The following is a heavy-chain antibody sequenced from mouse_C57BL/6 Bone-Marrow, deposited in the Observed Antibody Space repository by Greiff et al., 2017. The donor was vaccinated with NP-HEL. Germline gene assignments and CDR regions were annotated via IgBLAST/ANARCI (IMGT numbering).Heavy chain of an antibody. J-gene: IGHJ2*01. CDR3: ARSRPHFDY. CDR2: IYPGGGYT. D-gene: IGHD1-2*01. V-gene: IGHV1-63*01. CDR1: GYTFTNYW. Sequence: VKLQESGAELVRPGTSAKMSCKASGYTFTNYWIGWAKQRPGHGLEWIGDIYPGGGYTNYNEKFKGKATLTADKSSSTAYMQFSSLTSEDSAIYYCARSRPHFDYWGQGTTLTVSS.